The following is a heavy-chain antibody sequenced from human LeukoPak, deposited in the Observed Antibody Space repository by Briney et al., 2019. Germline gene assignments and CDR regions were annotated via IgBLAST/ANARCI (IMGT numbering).Heavy chain of an antibody. D-gene: IGHD3-16*01. V-gene: IGHV4-34*01. CDR1: GGSFSGYY. Sequence: SETLSLTCAVYGGSFSGYYWSWIRQPRGKGLEWIGEINHSGSTNYNPSLKSRVTISVDTSKNQFSLKLSSVTAADTAVYYCARETSQKGAHYMDVWGKGTTVTISS. J-gene: IGHJ6*03. CDR2: INHSGST. CDR3: ARETSQKGAHYMDV.